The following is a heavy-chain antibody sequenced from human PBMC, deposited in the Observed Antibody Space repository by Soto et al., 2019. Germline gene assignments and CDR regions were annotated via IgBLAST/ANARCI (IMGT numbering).Heavy chain of an antibody. CDR1: GFTFSSYW. Sequence: GGSLRLSCAASGFTFSSYWMHWVRQAPGKGLVWVSRINSDGSSTSYADSVKGRFTISRDNAKNTLYLQMNSLRAEDTAVYYWKRDPPPLSGEFFAYYSSGMDVGAKGTTVPVSS. CDR3: KRDPPPLSGEFFAYYSSGMDV. CDR2: INSDGSST. J-gene: IGHJ6*04. D-gene: IGHD3-16*01. V-gene: IGHV3-74*01.